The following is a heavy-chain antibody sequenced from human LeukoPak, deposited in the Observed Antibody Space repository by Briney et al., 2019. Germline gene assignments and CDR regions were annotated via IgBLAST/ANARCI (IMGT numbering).Heavy chain of an antibody. CDR2: ISASGGST. CDR1: GCTFSGYA. J-gene: IGHJ4*02. D-gene: IGHD3-3*02. Sequence: GGSLRLSCAASGCTFSGYAMSWVRQAPGKGLEWVSGISASGGSTYYADSVEGRFTISRDSSKNTLSLQMNSLGGEDTAVYYCARGHYYFDCWGQGTLVTVSS. CDR3: ARGHYYFDC. V-gene: IGHV3-23*01.